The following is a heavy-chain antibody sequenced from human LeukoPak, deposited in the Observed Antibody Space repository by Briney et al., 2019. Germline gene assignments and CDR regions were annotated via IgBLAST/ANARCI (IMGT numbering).Heavy chain of an antibody. J-gene: IGHJ3*02. CDR1: GGTFSSYA. Sequence: SVKVSCKASGGTFSSYAISWVRQAPGQGLEWMGGIIPIFGTASYAQKFQGRVTITADESTSTAYMELSSLRSEDTAVYYCARDRNEDIVVVPAAAHAFDIWGQGTMVTVSS. V-gene: IGHV1-69*13. D-gene: IGHD2-2*01. CDR2: IIPIFGTA. CDR3: ARDRNEDIVVVPAAAHAFDI.